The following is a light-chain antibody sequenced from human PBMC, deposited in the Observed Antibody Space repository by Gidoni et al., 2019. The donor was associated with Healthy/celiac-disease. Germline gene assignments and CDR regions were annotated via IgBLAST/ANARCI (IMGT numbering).Light chain of an antibody. CDR3: QQSYSTPLT. Sequence: DIQMTHSPSSLSASVGDRVTITCRASQSISSYLNWYQQKPGKAPKLLIYAASSLQSGVPSRFSGSGSGTDFTLTISSLQPEDCATYYCQQSYSTPLTFGGGTKVEIK. J-gene: IGKJ4*01. CDR2: AAS. V-gene: IGKV1-39*01. CDR1: QSISSY.